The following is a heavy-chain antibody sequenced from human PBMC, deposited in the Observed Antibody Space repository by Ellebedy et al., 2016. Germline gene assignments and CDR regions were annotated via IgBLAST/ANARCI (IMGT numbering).Heavy chain of an antibody. CDR2: INPSGGST. CDR3: ASHQGGGVGVVFDY. CDR1: GYTFTGYY. D-gene: IGHD3-3*01. J-gene: IGHJ4*02. V-gene: IGHV1-46*01. Sequence: ASVKVSXXASGYTFTGYYMHWVRQAPGQGLEWMGIINPSGGSTSYAQKFQGRVTMTRDTSTSTVYMELSSLRSEDTAVYYCASHQGGGVGVVFDYWGQGTLVTVSS.